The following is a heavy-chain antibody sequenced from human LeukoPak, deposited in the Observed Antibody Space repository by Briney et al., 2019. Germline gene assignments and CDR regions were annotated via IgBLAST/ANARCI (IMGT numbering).Heavy chain of an antibody. CDR3: ARHAMIRQAQITIFGHYYYYYYMDV. CDR1: GGSISDYY. Sequence: SETLSLTCTVSGGSISDYYWSWIRQPPGKGLERIGEINHSGSTNYNPSLKSRVTISVDTSKNQFSLKLSSVTAADTAVYYCARHAMIRQAQITIFGHYYYYYYMDVWGKGTTVTVSS. V-gene: IGHV4-34*01. D-gene: IGHD3-3*01. CDR2: INHSGST. J-gene: IGHJ6*03.